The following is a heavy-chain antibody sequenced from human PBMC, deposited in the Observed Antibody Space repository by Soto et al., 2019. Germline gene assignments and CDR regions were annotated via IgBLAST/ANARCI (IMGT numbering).Heavy chain of an antibody. CDR3: ARDRVGYDFWSGSNYGMDV. CDR1: GYTFTSYA. Sequence: ASVKVSCKVSGYTFTSYAMHWVRQAPGQRLEWMGWINAGNGNTKYSQKFQGRVTITRDTSASTAYMELSSLRSEDTAVYYCARDRVGYDFWSGSNYGMDVWGQGTTVTVSS. CDR2: INAGNGNT. D-gene: IGHD3-3*01. J-gene: IGHJ6*02. V-gene: IGHV1-3*01.